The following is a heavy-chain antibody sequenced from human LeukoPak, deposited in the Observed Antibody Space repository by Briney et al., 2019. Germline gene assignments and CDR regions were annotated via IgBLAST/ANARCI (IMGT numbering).Heavy chain of an antibody. V-gene: IGHV3-21*01. CDR3: ARDVNYFGSGRYYNPYYFDY. Sequence: GGSLRLSCAASGFTFSSFSMNWVRQAPGRGLEWVSSISTSSSYIYYADSVKGRFTVPRDDAKNSLFLQMNSLRAEDTALYYCARDVNYFGSGRYYNPYYFDYWGQGTLVTVSS. J-gene: IGHJ4*02. D-gene: IGHD3-10*01. CDR2: ISTSSSYI. CDR1: GFTFSSFS.